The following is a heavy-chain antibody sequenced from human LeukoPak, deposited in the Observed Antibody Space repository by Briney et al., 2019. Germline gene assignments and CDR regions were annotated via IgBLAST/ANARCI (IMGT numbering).Heavy chain of an antibody. CDR3: ARDLVVRGVGYYFDY. Sequence: AGGSLRLSCAASGLTVSSNYMSWVRQAPGKGLEWVSVIYSGGSTYYADSVKGRFTISRDNSKNTPYLQMNSLRAEDTAVYYCARDLVVRGVGYYFDYWGQGTLVTVSS. J-gene: IGHJ4*02. V-gene: IGHV3-53*01. D-gene: IGHD3-10*01. CDR2: IYSGGST. CDR1: GLTVSSNY.